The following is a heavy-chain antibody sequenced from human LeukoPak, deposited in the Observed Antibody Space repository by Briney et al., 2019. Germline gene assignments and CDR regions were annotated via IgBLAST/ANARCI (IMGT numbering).Heavy chain of an antibody. CDR2: INHSGST. V-gene: IGHV4-34*01. J-gene: IGHJ4*02. Sequence: SETLSLTCAVYGGSFSGYYWSWIRQPPGKGLEWIGEINHSGSTNYNPSLKSRVTISVDTSKNQFSLKLSSVTAADTAVYYCASLGYSSSSPFDYWGQGTLVTVSS. D-gene: IGHD6-6*01. CDR3: ASLGYSSSSPFDY. CDR1: GGSFSGYY.